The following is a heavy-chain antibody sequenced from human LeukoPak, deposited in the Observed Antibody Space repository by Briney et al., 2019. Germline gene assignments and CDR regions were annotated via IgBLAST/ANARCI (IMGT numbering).Heavy chain of an antibody. D-gene: IGHD1-7*01. J-gene: IGHJ6*03. CDR2: IYYSGST. V-gene: IGHV4-59*01. Sequence: SETLSLTCTVSGGSISSYYWSWIRQPPGKGLEWIGYIYYSGSTNYNPSLKSRVTISVDTSKNQFSLKLSSVTAADTAVYYCARDVPITGTTWGFGYYYYYMDVWGKGTTVTVSS. CDR1: GGSISSYY. CDR3: ARDVPITGTTWGFGYYYYYMDV.